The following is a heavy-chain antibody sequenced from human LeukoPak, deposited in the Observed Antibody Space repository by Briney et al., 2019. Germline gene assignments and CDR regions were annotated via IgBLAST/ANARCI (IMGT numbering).Heavy chain of an antibody. J-gene: IGHJ2*01. CDR2: ISSSGSGGNT. Sequence: GSLRLSCAASGVTLSSYAMSWARQAPGKGLEWVSGISSSGSGGNTYYADSVKGRFTISRDSSKNTLFLHMNTLRAEDTAIYYCAKDRTVGASYRYFDLWGRGTLVTVSS. V-gene: IGHV3-23*01. D-gene: IGHD1-26*01. CDR1: GVTLSSYA. CDR3: AKDRTVGASYRYFDL.